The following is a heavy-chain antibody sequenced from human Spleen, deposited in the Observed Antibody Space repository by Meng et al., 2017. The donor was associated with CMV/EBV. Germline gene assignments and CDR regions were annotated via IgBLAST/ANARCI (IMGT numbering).Heavy chain of an antibody. CDR1: GLTFSSYG. J-gene: IGHJ4*02. V-gene: IGHV3-23*01. CDR3: AKYSAVGERLYYFDY. D-gene: IGHD2-21*01. Sequence: GKSLKISCAASGLTFSSYGMSWVRQAPGKGLEWVSAIGATAGGTYYADSVKGRFTISRDNAKNTLYLQMNNLRAEDTAVYYCAKYSAVGERLYYFDYWGQGTLVTVSS. CDR2: IGATAGGT.